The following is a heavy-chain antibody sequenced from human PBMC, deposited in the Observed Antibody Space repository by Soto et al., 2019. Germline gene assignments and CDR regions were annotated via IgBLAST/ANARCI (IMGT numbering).Heavy chain of an antibody. D-gene: IGHD2-15*01. Sequence: EVQLLESGGGLVQPGGSLRLSCAASGFTFSSYAMSWVRQAPGKGLEWVSAISGSGGSTYYADSVKGRFTISRDNSKNTLYLQMYSLRAEDTAVYYCAKGDCSGGSCYGEWAFDIWGQGTMVTVSS. CDR1: GFTFSSYA. CDR3: AKGDCSGGSCYGEWAFDI. J-gene: IGHJ3*02. V-gene: IGHV3-23*01. CDR2: ISGSGGST.